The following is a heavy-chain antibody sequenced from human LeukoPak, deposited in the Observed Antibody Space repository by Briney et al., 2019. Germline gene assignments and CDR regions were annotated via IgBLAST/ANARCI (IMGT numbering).Heavy chain of an antibody. V-gene: IGHV4-61*02. CDR1: GGAVTSGSHY. D-gene: IGHD3-22*01. CDR3: AREEYYYETSDYRYYFDY. CDR2: IYTNGKT. Sequence: SQTLSLTCTVSGGAVTSGSHYWSWIRQPAGKGLEWIGRIYTNGKTHYNPSLKSRVLLSLDTSKNQVSLELSSVTAADTAVYYCAREEYYYETSDYRYYFDYWGQGTTVIASS. J-gene: IGHJ4*02.